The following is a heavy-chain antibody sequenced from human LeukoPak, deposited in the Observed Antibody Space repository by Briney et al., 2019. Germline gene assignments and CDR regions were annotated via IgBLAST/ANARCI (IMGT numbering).Heavy chain of an antibody. CDR1: GGTFSSYA. CDR2: IIPIFGTA. Sequence: ASVKVSCKASGGTFSSYAISWVRQAPGQGLEWMGGIIPIFGTANYAQKFQGRVTITADESTSTAYMELSSLRSEDTAVYYCARDFTTYCTNGVCSDRNWFDPWGQGTLVTVSS. J-gene: IGHJ5*02. V-gene: IGHV1-69*13. D-gene: IGHD2-8*01. CDR3: ARDFTTYCTNGVCSDRNWFDP.